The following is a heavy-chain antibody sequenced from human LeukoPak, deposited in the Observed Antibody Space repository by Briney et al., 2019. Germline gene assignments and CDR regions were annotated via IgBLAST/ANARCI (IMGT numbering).Heavy chain of an antibody. J-gene: IGHJ4*02. D-gene: IGHD6-19*01. Sequence: PGGSLRLSCAASGFTVSSNYMSWVRQAPGKGLEWVSVIYSGGSTYYADSVKGRFTISRDNSKNTLYLQMNSLRAEDTAVYYCAREARHVSSGWYYFDYWGQGTLVTVSS. CDR2: IYSGGST. V-gene: IGHV3-53*01. CDR1: GFTVSSNY. CDR3: AREARHVSSGWYYFDY.